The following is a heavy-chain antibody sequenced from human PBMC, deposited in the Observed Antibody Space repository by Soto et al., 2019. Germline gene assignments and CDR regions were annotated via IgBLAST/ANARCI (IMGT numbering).Heavy chain of an antibody. CDR3: ARAGGYTDYYYGMDV. CDR1: GFSFSSYG. D-gene: IGHD5-18*01. V-gene: IGHV3-33*01. J-gene: IGHJ6*02. Sequence: QVQLVESGGGVVQPGRSLGLSCVASGFSFSSYGMHWVRQAPGKGLEWVALIWYDGSSKYYADSVKGRFTISRHNSKNTLYLQMISLRAEDTAVYYCARAGGYTDYYYGMDVWVQGTTVTVSS. CDR2: IWYDGSSK.